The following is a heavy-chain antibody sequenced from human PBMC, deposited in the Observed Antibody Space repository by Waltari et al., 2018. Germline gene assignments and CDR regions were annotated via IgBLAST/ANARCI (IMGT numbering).Heavy chain of an antibody. CDR3: GGGPYDAFDI. J-gene: IGHJ3*02. Sequence: QLQLQESGPGLVKPSETLSLTCTVSGGSISSSSYYWGWLRQPPGKGLEWIGSINYSGSTYYSPSLKSRVTISVDTSKNQFSLKLSSVTAADTAVYYCGGGPYDAFDIWGQGTMVTVSS. CDR2: INYSGST. V-gene: IGHV4-39*01. D-gene: IGHD3-16*01. CDR1: GGSISSSSYY.